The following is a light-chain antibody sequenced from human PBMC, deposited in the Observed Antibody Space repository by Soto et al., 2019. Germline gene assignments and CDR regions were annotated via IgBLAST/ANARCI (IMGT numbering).Light chain of an antibody. V-gene: IGKV4-1*01. CDR2: WAS. CDR1: QSILYSSNNKNY. Sequence: DIVMTQSPDSLAVSLGERATINCKSSQSILYSSNNKNYLAWYQQKPGQPPKLLIYWASTRESGVPDRFSGSGSGTDFTLTISSLQAEDVAVYYCQQYYGTPLTFGPGTKVDF. CDR3: QQYYGTPLT. J-gene: IGKJ3*01.